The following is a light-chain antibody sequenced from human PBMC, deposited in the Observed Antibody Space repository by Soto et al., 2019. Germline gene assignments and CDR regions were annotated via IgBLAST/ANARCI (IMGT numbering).Light chain of an antibody. J-gene: IGKJ4*01. CDR2: AAS. CDR1: QRISNY. V-gene: IGKV1-39*01. CDR3: QQSYGTPLT. Sequence: DMEMTQSPSSLSASVGDRVTITCRASQRISNYLNWYQHKPGKVPKLLIYAASSLQSGVPPRFSGSGSGTDFTLTINSLQPEDFATYYCQQSYGTPLTFGGGTKIEI.